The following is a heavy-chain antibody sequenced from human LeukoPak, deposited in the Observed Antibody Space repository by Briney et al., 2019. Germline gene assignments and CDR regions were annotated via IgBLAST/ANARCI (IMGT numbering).Heavy chain of an antibody. CDR3: ARGAKEWEYSSSTHDAFDI. J-gene: IGHJ3*02. Sequence: ASVKVSCKASGYTFTSYYMHWVRQAPGQGLEWTGIINPSGGSTSYAQKFQGRVTMTRDMSTSTVYMELSSLRSEDTAVYYCARGAKEWEYSSSTHDAFDIWGQGTMVTVSS. CDR2: INPSGGST. D-gene: IGHD6-6*01. V-gene: IGHV1-46*01. CDR1: GYTFTSYY.